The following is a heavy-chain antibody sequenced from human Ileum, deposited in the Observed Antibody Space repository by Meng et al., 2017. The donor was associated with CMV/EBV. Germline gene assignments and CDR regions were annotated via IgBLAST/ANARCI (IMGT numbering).Heavy chain of an antibody. D-gene: IGHD2-15*01. V-gene: IGHV4-61*01. CDR1: GGSVSSGIYY. CDR3: ARERVVTATARWFDP. J-gene: IGHJ5*02. CDR2: IYYSGST. Sequence: GSLRLSCTVSGGSVSSGIYYWTWIRQPPGKGLEWIGYIYYSGSTNYNASLKSRITISVDTSKNQFSLKLSSVTAAGTAVYYCARERVVTATARWFDPWGQGTLVTVSS.